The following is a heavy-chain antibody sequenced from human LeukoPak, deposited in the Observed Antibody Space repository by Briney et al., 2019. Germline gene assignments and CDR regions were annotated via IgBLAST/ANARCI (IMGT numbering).Heavy chain of an antibody. CDR2: IDPADSET. J-gene: IGHJ4*02. CDR3: ASGLKYQLPHYFDY. D-gene: IGHD2-2*01. CDR1: GYSFTNFW. Sequence: GESLKISCKGSGYSFTNFWIAWVRQMPGKGLEWMGIIDPADSETKYSPSFQGQVTISADKSISTAYLQWSSLKASDTAMYYCASGLKYQLPHYFDYWGQGTLVTVSS. V-gene: IGHV5-51*01.